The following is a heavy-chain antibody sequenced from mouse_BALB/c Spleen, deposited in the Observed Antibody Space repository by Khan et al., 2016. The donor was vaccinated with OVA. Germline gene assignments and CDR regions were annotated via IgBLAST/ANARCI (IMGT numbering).Heavy chain of an antibody. CDR3: ARSTYRYAFAY. Sequence: EVELVESGPSLVKPSQTLSLTCSVTGDSITSGYLSWIRKFPGNKLEYMGYIIYTGYTDYNPSLKSRIAITRHTSKNQYYLQLNSVTAEDTATYYCARSTYRYAFAYWGQGTLVTVSA. J-gene: IGHJ3*01. D-gene: IGHD2-14*01. CDR2: IIYTGYT. V-gene: IGHV3-8*02. CDR1: GDSITSGY.